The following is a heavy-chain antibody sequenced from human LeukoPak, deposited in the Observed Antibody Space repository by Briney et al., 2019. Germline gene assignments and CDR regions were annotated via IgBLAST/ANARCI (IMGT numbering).Heavy chain of an antibody. CDR1: GFTFSSYW. CDR3: ARDALATTFYYYYYGMDV. CDR2: IKQDGSEK. V-gene: IGHV3-7*01. D-gene: IGHD5-24*01. Sequence: GGSLRLSCAASGFTFSSYWMSWVRQAPGKGLEWVANIKQDGSEKYYVDSVKGRFTISRDNAKNSLYLQMNSLRAEDTAVYYCARDALATTFYYYYYGMDVWGQGTTVTVSS. J-gene: IGHJ6*02.